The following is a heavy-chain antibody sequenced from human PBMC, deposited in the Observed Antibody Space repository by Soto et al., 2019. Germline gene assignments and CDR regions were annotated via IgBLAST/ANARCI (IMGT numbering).Heavy chain of an antibody. CDR1: GDTFKNCV. J-gene: IGHJ3*01. D-gene: IGHD3-10*01. CDR2: IIPLFGTT. CDR3: GAELCFGKVFVV. V-gene: IGHV1-69*01. Sequence: QVQVVQSGVEVRRPGSSVKVSCKASGDTFKNCVISWVRQAPGQGLEWMGGIIPLFGTTDFAQRFQGRLTNPTEEPTMTAKMELSRMRSEDSATYTCGAELCFGKVFVVWGHGT.